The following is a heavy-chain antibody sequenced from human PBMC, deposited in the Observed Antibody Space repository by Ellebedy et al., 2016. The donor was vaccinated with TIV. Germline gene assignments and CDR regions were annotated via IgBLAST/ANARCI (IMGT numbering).Heavy chain of an antibody. J-gene: IGHJ4*02. CDR1: GGSISSYY. D-gene: IGHD3-9*01. CDR3: ARASGDYDILTGYYRLSPSYYFDY. Sequence: SETLSLXCTVSGGSISSYYWSWIRQPPGKGLEWIGYIYYSGSTNYNPSLKSRVTISVDRSKNQFSLKLSSVTAADTAVYYCARASGDYDILTGYYRLSPSYYFDYWGQGTLVTVSS. V-gene: IGHV4-59*12. CDR2: IYYSGST.